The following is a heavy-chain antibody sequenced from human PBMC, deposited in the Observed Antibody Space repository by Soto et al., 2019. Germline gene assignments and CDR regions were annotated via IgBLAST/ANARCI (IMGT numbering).Heavy chain of an antibody. J-gene: IGHJ6*02. CDR3: AKEFITGTEYYYYGMDV. D-gene: IGHD1-7*01. Sequence: PGGSLRLSCAASGFTFSSYNMNWVRQAPGKGLEWVSSISSSRSYIYYADSVKGRFTVSRDNSKNSLYLQMNSLRAEDTAVYYCAKEFITGTEYYYYGMDVWGQGTTVTVSS. V-gene: IGHV3-21*01. CDR2: ISSSRSYI. CDR1: GFTFSSYN.